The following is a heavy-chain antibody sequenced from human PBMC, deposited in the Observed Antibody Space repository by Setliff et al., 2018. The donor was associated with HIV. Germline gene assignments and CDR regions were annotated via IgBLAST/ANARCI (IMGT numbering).Heavy chain of an antibody. CDR1: GGSISGYF. CDR2: IYTSGST. V-gene: IGHV4-4*07. J-gene: IGHJ5*02. Sequence: PSETLSLTCNVSGGSISGYFWTWIWQPAGKGLEWIGRIYTSGSTNYNPSLKSRLSMSIDTSKNHFSLRLTSVTAADTAVYYCARDLPELTGRSFDPWGQGIQVTVSS. D-gene: IGHD7-27*01. CDR3: ARDLPELTGRSFDP.